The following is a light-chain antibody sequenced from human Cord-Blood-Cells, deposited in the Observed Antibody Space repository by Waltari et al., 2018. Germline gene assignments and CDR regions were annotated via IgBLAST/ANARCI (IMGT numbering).Light chain of an antibody. CDR1: SSAVGGYNY. CDR3: CSYAGSYTFEV. V-gene: IGLV2-11*01. CDR2: DVS. Sequence: QSALTQPRSVSGSPGQSVTISCTGTSSAVGGYNYVSWYQQHPGKAPKLMIYDVSKRPSGVPDPFSGSKSGNTASLTIAGLQAEDEADYYCCSYAGSYTFEVFGGGTKLTVL. J-gene: IGLJ3*02.